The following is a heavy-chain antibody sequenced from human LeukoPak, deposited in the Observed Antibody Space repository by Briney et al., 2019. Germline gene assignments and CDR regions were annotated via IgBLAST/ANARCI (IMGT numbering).Heavy chain of an antibody. CDR3: ARPTYFYHSSGYCLDY. D-gene: IGHD3-22*01. J-gene: IGHJ4*02. V-gene: IGHV3-23*01. CDR2: ISGSGGST. CDR1: GFTFSSYA. Sequence: GGSLRLSCAASGFTFSSYAMSWVRQAPGKGLEWVSAISGSGGSTYYADSVKGRFTISRDNSKNTLYLQMNSLRAEDTAVYYCARPTYFYHSSGYCLDYWGQGTLVTVSS.